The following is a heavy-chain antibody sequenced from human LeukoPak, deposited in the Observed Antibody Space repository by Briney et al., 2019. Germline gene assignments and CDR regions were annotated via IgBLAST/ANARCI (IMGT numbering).Heavy chain of an antibody. CDR2: ICHSGST. CDR3: ASHTRDFDY. V-gene: IGHV4-30-2*01. Sequence: PSETLSPTCAVSGGSISSGGYSWSWIRQPPGKGLEWIGYICHSGSTYYNPSLKSRVTISVDRSKNQFSLKLSSVTAADTAVYYCASHTRDFDYWGQGTLVTVSS. D-gene: IGHD2-15*01. J-gene: IGHJ4*02. CDR1: GGSISSGGYS.